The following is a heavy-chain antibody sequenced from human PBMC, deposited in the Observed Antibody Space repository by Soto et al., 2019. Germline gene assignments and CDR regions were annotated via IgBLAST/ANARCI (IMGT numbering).Heavy chain of an antibody. D-gene: IGHD3-3*01. CDR3: ARDRSLNFAVPPYGMDV. CDR1: GFMSSDHA. Sequence: PGGSLRLSCVVSGFMSSDHARNWVRQAPGKGPEWISRIDESGGTTSYADSVKGRFTISRDNTRDSLYLHMSNLRAEDTAIYYCARDRSLNFAVPPYGMDVWGPGTTVTVSS. CDR2: IDESGGTT. V-gene: IGHV3-48*03. J-gene: IGHJ6*02.